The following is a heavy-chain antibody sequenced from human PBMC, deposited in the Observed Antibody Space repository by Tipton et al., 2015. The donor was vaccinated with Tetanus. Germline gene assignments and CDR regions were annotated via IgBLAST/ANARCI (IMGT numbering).Heavy chain of an antibody. CDR3: ARDFRERTGTYFSYYYTMDV. CDR2: VYSSGST. D-gene: IGHD1-26*01. J-gene: IGHJ6*02. V-gene: IGHV4-4*07. Sequence: TLSLTCTVSGGSLNTFYWNWIRQPAGKGLEWIGRVYSSGSTNHNPSLKSRVTMSIDTSKNQISLELTSMAAADTAIYYCARDFRERTGTYFSYYYTMDVWGQGTTVTVSS. CDR1: GGSLNTFY.